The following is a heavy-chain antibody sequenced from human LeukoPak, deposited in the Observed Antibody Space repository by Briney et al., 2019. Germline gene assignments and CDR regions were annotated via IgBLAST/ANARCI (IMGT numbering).Heavy chain of an antibody. D-gene: IGHD3-3*01. CDR1: GGSISSVAYY. CDR2: IHNTGST. Sequence: SETLSLTCTVSGGSISSVAYYWGWIRQPPGKGLEWIATIHNTGSTYYNPSLKGRITISVDASRNQISLELNSVTAADTAIYYCAKSHLGVPHDYWGQGTLVTVSS. CDR3: AKSHLGVPHDY. V-gene: IGHV4-39*01. J-gene: IGHJ4*02.